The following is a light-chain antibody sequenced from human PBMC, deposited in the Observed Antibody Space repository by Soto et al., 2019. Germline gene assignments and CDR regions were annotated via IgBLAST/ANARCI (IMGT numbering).Light chain of an antibody. V-gene: IGKV1-27*01. CDR1: QCISNY. J-gene: IGKJ3*01. CDR2: AAS. Sequence: DIQMTQSPSSLSASVGDRVTITCRASQCISNYLAWYQQKPGKVPKLLIYAASTLQSGVPSRFSGSGSGTDFTLTISSLQPEDVATYFCQKYTSAPFTCGPGTQVHIK. CDR3: QKYTSAPFT.